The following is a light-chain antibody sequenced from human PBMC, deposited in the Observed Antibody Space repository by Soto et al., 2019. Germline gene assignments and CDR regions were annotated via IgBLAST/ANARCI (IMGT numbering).Light chain of an antibody. J-gene: IGLJ2*01. CDR2: DVS. CDR1: SSDVGGYNF. V-gene: IGLV2-14*03. Sequence: QSVLTQPASVSGSPGQSITISCTGTSSDVGGYNFVSWYQQRPGKAPKLMIYDVSNRPSGVSDRYSVSRSGTSASLAITGLQAEDEAVYYCQCYDNSLGANVLFGGGTKLTVL. CDR3: QCYDNSLGANVL.